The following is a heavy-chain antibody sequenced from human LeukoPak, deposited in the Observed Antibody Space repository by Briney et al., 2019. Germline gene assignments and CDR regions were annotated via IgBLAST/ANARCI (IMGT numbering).Heavy chain of an antibody. Sequence: ASVKVSCKAAGGTFSTFPVSWVRQAPGQGLEWVGGIIPIFGATTYAQNFQDRVTITADESTGTAYMELSSLTSDDTAVYYCARVPPYCPTTSCYAPFDHWGQGTLVTVSS. V-gene: IGHV1-69*13. CDR2: IIPIFGAT. CDR3: ARVPPYCPTTSCYAPFDH. J-gene: IGHJ5*02. CDR1: GGTFSTFP. D-gene: IGHD2-2*01.